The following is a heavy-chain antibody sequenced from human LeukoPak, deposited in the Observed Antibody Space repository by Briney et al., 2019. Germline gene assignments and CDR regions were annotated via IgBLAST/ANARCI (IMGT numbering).Heavy chain of an antibody. CDR3: AKGLGTGSVLARPLHY. J-gene: IGHJ4*02. D-gene: IGHD3-10*01. V-gene: IGHV3-30*18. CDR1: GFPFSTYD. CDR2: ISSDGYRT. Sequence: GGSLRLSCAASGFPFSTYDMHWIRQAPDKGLQWVAVISSDGYRTDYPDSVRGRFTISRDNFKNTVDLQMISVTAEDTAMYFCAKGLGTGSVLARPLHYWGQGTLVTVSS.